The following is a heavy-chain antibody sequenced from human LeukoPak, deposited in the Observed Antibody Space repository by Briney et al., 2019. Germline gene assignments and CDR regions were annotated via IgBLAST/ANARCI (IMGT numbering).Heavy chain of an antibody. CDR1: GFTFSSYS. Sequence: GGSLRLSCAASGFTFSSYSMNWVRQAPGKGLEWVSYISSSSSTIYYADSVKGRFTISRDNAKNSLYLQMNSLRAEDTAVYYCARENDDFDYWGQGTLVTVSS. J-gene: IGHJ4*02. V-gene: IGHV3-48*01. CDR2: ISSSSSTI. D-gene: IGHD1-1*01. CDR3: ARENDDFDY.